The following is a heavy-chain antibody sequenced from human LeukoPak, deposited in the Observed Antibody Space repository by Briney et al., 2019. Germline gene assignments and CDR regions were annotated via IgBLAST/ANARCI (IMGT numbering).Heavy chain of an antibody. CDR1: GFTFSSYA. CDR3: AREVDWYEGGPFDY. D-gene: IGHD3/OR15-3a*01. V-gene: IGHV3-30-3*01. J-gene: IGHJ4*02. Sequence: GGSLRLSCAASGFTFSSYAMHWVRQAPGKGLDWVAVISYDGSNKYYADSVKGRFTISRDNSKNTLYLQMNSLRAEDTAVYYCAREVDWYEGGPFDYWGQGTLVTVSS. CDR2: ISYDGSNK.